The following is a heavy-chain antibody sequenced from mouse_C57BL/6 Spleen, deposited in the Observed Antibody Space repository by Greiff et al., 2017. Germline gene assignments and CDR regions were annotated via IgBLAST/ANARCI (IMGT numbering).Heavy chain of an antibody. D-gene: IGHD1-1*01. J-gene: IGHJ2*01. CDR2: IFPGSGST. CDR1: GYTFTSPW. CDR3: ARFTTVVGND. V-gene: IGHV1-56*01. Sequence: VQLQQSGPELVRPGASVKISCTAPGYTFTSPWMQWVRQRPGQGLAWIGEIFPGSGSTYYNEKFKGKATLTVDPSSSTAYMQLSSLTSEDAAVYFCARFTTVVGNDWGQGTTLTVSS.